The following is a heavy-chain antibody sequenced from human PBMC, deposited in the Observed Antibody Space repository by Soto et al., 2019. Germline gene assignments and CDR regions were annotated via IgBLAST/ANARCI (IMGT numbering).Heavy chain of an antibody. CDR1: GGTSTRYA. V-gene: IGHV1-69*06. J-gene: IGHJ4*02. Sequence: QERLVQSGAEGRKPGSSVKVSCKVTGGTSTRYAINWVRQAPGQGLEWMGGIVPMFGTSKYAQKFQGRVTITADTSTNIAYVELRSLRSEDTAVYYCNRGSEYGFWSGYLWGQGTLVSVSS. CDR2: IVPMFGTS. CDR3: NRGSEYGFWSGYL. D-gene: IGHD3-3*01.